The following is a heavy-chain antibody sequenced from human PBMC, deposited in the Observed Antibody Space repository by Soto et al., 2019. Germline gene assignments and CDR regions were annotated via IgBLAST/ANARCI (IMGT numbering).Heavy chain of an antibody. V-gene: IGHV3-7*03. CDR3: VWRTQFWIFRAGLDV. Sequence: EVQLVESGGGLVQPGGSLRLSCVASGFTFKNYWMSWVRQVPGKGLEWVANVNPDGSDKYYVDSMKGRVTVSRDNAKNVVSLQLDRLGSDDTAVYYCVWRTQFWIFRAGLDVWGQGTTVTVSS. J-gene: IGHJ6*02. CDR2: VNPDGSDK. CDR1: GFTFKNYW. D-gene: IGHD1-1*01.